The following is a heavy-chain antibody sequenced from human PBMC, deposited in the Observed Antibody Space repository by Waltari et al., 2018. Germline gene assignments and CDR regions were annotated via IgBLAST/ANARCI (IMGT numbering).Heavy chain of an antibody. V-gene: IGHV3-30*02. CDR3: AKALDY. J-gene: IGHJ4*02. CDR2: IRYDGSNK. CDR1: GFTFSSYG. Sequence: QVQLVESGGGVVQPGGSLRLSCAASGFTFSSYGMHWVRQAPGKGLEGVAFIRYDGSNKYYADSVKGRFTISRDNSKNTLYLQMNSLRAEDTAVYYCAKALDYWGQGTLVTVSS.